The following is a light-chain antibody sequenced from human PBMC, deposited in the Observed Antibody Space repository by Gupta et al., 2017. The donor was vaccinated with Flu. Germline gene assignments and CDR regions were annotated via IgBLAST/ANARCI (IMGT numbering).Light chain of an antibody. CDR1: SSNIGSNS. V-gene: IGLV1-44*01. Sequence: QSVLTQPPPASGTPRQRVTISCSGSSSNIGSNSVNWYQQLPRTAPRLLIYSNNRRPSGVPDRFSGSKSGTSASLAISGLQSEDEADYYCAALDDSLNGPVFGGGTKVTVL. J-gene: IGLJ2*01. CDR3: AALDDSLNGPV. CDR2: SNN.